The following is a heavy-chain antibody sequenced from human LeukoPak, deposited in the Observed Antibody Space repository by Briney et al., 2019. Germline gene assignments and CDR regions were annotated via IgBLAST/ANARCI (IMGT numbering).Heavy chain of an antibody. Sequence: TGGSLRLSCVASGLTVSSNYMSWVRQAPGKGLEWVSVIYSAGNTYYADSVKGRFTISRDNSKNTLYLQMNSLRAEDTAVYYCAKDKYSPNINNWFDPWGQGTLVTVSS. D-gene: IGHD5-18*01. CDR3: AKDKYSPNINNWFDP. CDR1: GLTVSSNY. CDR2: IYSAGNT. J-gene: IGHJ5*02. V-gene: IGHV3-53*01.